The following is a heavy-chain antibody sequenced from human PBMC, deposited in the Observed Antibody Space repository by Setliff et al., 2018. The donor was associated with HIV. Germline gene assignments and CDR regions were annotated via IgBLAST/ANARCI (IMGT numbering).Heavy chain of an antibody. V-gene: IGHV4-39*07. Sequence: SETLSLTCTVSGGSISTSRHYWGWIRQPPGKGLEWIGSIYYTGSTYYNPSLRSRVTISVDTSKNQLSLRLNSVTAADTAVYFCARVGLAYSGDMDVWGKGTTVTVSS. J-gene: IGHJ6*03. CDR1: GGSISTSRHY. CDR2: IYYTGST. D-gene: IGHD2-21*01. CDR3: ARVGLAYSGDMDV.